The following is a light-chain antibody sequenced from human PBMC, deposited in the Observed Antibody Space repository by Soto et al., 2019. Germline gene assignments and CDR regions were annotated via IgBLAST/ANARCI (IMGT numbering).Light chain of an antibody. CDR3: QQYGSSPPYA. CDR2: GSS. J-gene: IGKJ2*01. CDR1: ENVSNNY. Sequence: EVVLTQSPGTLYLSPGERATLSCRASENVSNNYLAWYQQKPGRAPRLLIFGSSDRAAGIPDRFSGSGSGTDFTLTISRLEPEDFAVYYCQQYGSSPPYAFGQGTKLEIK. V-gene: IGKV3-20*01.